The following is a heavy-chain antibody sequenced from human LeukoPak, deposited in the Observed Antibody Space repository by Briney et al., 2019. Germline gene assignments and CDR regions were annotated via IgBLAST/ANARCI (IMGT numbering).Heavy chain of an antibody. Sequence: PSETLSLTCTVSGGSISPNYWTWIRQSPGKGLEWIGYIYYIGSTNYNPSLKSRVTISVDTSKNQFSLKLSSVTAADTAVYYCARGQVYSSSWFDYWGQGILVTVSS. D-gene: IGHD6-13*01. CDR2: IYYIGST. J-gene: IGHJ4*02. CDR1: GGSISPNY. V-gene: IGHV4-59*01. CDR3: ARGQVYSSSWFDY.